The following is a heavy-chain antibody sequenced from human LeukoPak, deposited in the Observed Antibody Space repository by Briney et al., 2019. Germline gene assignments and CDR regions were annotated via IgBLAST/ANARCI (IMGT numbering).Heavy chain of an antibody. D-gene: IGHD3-3*01. J-gene: IGHJ4*02. CDR2: INPNSGGT. CDR1: GYTFTGYY. CDR3: ARDGYDFWSGYGSGSQIDY. Sequence: ASVKVSCKASGYTFTGYYMHWVRQAPGQGLEWMGWINPNSGGTNYAQKFQGRVTMTRDTSISTAYMELSRLRSDDTAVYYCARDGYDFWSGYGSGSQIDYWGQGTLVTVSS. V-gene: IGHV1-2*02.